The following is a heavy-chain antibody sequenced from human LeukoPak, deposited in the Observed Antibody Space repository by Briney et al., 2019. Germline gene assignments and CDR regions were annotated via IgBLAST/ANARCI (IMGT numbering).Heavy chain of an antibody. J-gene: IGHJ4*02. CDR3: AKDSSFSSYYYGSGSYYFDY. Sequence: GGSLRLSCAASDFSFITYAMSWVRQAPGKGPEWVSTISGGGDATYYADSVKGRFTISRDNAKNSLYLQMNSLRAEDTALYYCAKDSSFSSYYYGSGSYYFDYWGQGTLVTVSS. CDR1: DFSFITYA. D-gene: IGHD3-10*01. V-gene: IGHV3-23*01. CDR2: ISGGGDAT.